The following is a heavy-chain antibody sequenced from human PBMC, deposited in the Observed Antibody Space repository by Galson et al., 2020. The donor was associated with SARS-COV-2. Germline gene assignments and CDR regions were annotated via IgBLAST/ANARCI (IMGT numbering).Heavy chain of an antibody. CDR3: ARDQVGYNGEYYFDY. V-gene: IGHV3-33*01. CDR1: GFTFSSYG. CDR2: IWYDGSNK. D-gene: IGHD3-10*01. Sequence: TGGSLRLSCAASGFTFSSYGMHWVRQAPGKGLEWVAVIWYDGSNKYYADSVKGRFTISRDNSKNTLYLQMNSLRAEDMAVYYCARDQVGYNGEYYFDYWGQGTLVTVSS. J-gene: IGHJ4*02.